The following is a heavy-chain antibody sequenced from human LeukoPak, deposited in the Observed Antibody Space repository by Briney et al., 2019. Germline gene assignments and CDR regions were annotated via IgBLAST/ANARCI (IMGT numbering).Heavy chain of an antibody. J-gene: IGHJ5*02. CDR2: INSDGSST. D-gene: IGHD2-2*01. CDR1: GFTFSNFW. Sequence: GGSLRLSCAASGFTFSNFWMHWVRQAPGRGLVWVSRINSDGSSTNYADSVKGRFTISRDNAKNTLYLQMNSLRAEDTAVYYCARVPYCSSSSCYSWFDPWGQGTLVTVSS. V-gene: IGHV3-74*01. CDR3: ARVPYCSSSSCYSWFDP.